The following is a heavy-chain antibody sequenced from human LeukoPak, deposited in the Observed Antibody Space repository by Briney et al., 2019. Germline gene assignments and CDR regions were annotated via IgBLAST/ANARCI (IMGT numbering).Heavy chain of an antibody. Sequence: PGGSLRLSCAASGFSFDDLGMTWVRQVPGKGLEWVAGINWNGASTGYADSVRGRFTISRDNAKNSLYLQMNSLRAEDTALYYCARAVCPTIKFCDSSYFMDAWGKGTTVNVS. J-gene: IGHJ6*03. CDR3: ARAVCPTIKFCDSSYFMDA. V-gene: IGHV3-20*04. CDR2: INWNGAST. CDR1: GFSFDDLG. D-gene: IGHD6-6*01.